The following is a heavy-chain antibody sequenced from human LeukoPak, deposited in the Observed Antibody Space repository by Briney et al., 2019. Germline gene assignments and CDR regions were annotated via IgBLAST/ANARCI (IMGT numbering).Heavy chain of an antibody. CDR2: ISYDGSNK. V-gene: IGHV3-30*18. D-gene: IGHD3-10*01. CDR1: GFTFSSYG. CDR3: AKEGYYDSGSLPDY. J-gene: IGHJ4*02. Sequence: PGGSLRLSCAASGFTFSSYGMHWVRQAPGKGLEWVAVISYDGSNKYYADSVKGRFTISRDNSKNTLCLQMNSLRAEDTAVYYCAKEGYYDSGSLPDYWGQGTLVTVSS.